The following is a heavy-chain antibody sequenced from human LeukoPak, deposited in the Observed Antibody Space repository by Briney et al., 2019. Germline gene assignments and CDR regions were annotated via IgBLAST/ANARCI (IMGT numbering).Heavy chain of an antibody. D-gene: IGHD4-17*01. CDR2: IYHSGST. V-gene: IGHV4-30-2*01. J-gene: IGHJ4*02. CDR1: GGSISSGGYS. Sequence: SQTLSLTCAVSGGSISSGGYSWSWIRQPPGKGLEWIGYIYHSGSTYYNPSLKSRVTISVDRSKNQFSLKLSSVTAADTAVYYCARHPVTMYYFDYWGQGTLVTVSS. CDR3: ARHPVTMYYFDY.